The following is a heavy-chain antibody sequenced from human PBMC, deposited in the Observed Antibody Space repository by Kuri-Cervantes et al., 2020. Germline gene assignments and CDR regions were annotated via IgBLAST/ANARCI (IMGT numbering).Heavy chain of an antibody. CDR2: IYYSGST. D-gene: IGHD2-2*01. J-gene: IGHJ5*02. CDR3: ARPRSTSSRGWFDP. Sequence: SETLSLTCTVSGGSISSSSYYWGWIRQPPGKGLEWIGSIYYSGSTYYNPSLKSRVTISVDTSKNQFSLKLSSATAADTAVYYCARPRSTSSRGWFDPWGQGTLVTVSS. CDR1: GGSISSSSYY. V-gene: IGHV4-39*01.